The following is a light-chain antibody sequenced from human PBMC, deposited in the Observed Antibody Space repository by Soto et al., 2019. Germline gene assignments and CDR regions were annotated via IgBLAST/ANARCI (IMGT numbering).Light chain of an antibody. V-gene: IGLV2-14*03. CDR2: DVN. CDR3: SSYTSPGTLVL. CDR1: SSDVGDYNY. J-gene: IGLJ2*01. Sequence: QSALTQPASVSGSPGQSITISCTGTSSDVGDYNYVSWYQQHPGKAPKLMIYDVNNRPSGVSNRFSGSKSGNTASLTISGLQAEDEADYFCSSYTSPGTLVLLGGGTKLTVL.